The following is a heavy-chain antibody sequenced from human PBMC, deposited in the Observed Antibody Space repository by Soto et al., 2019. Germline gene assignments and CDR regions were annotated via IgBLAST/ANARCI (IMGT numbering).Heavy chain of an antibody. Sequence: GASVKASCKASGGTFSCYTISWVRQAPGQGLEWMGRIIPILGIANYAQKFQGRVTITADKSTSTAYMELSSLRSEDTAVYYCARDVGGWHNGGAFDIWGQRTMVTVSS. V-gene: IGHV1-69*04. CDR2: IIPILGIA. CDR1: GGTFSCYT. D-gene: IGHD6-19*01. CDR3: ARDVGGWHNGGAFDI. J-gene: IGHJ3*02.